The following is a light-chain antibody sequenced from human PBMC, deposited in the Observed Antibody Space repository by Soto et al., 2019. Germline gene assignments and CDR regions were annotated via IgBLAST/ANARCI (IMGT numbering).Light chain of an antibody. Sequence: EIVMTQSPATLSVSPGEGATLPCRASQSIRTNLAWYQQRPGQAPRLLMYGASTRADDIPARFTGSGSETEFTLTISSLQSEDFAVYFCQQYHYWPPWTSGQGTKVELK. V-gene: IGKV3-15*01. J-gene: IGKJ1*01. CDR3: QQYHYWPPWT. CDR2: GAS. CDR1: QSIRTN.